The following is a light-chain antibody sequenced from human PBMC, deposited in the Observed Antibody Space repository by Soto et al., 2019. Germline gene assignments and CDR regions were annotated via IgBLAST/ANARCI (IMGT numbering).Light chain of an antibody. V-gene: IGLV2-14*03. CDR2: DVN. CDR1: SSDIGASNY. Sequence: QSVLTQPASVSGSPGQSITISCTGTSSDIGASNYVSWYQQHPGQAPKLMISDVNNRPSGISDRFSGSKSGNTASLTISGRQAEDEADYYCYSWNSNSDTHYVFGTGTKLTVL. CDR3: YSWNSNSDTHYV. J-gene: IGLJ1*01.